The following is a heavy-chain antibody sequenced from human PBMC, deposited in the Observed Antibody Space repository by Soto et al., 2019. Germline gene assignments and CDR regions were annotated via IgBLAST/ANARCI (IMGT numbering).Heavy chain of an antibody. J-gene: IGHJ4*01. Sequence: SETLSLTCAVSGVSISDDKWWSWVRQPPGKGLEWIGEIYPSGTTNYNPSLKSRVAISIDNSKNHFSLKLSSVTAADTAFYFCARASTYTPGWSYSFDYWGHGTLVTVSS. CDR2: IYPSGTT. D-gene: IGHD6-19*01. CDR3: ARASTYTPGWSYSFDY. V-gene: IGHV4-4*02. CDR1: GVSISDDKW.